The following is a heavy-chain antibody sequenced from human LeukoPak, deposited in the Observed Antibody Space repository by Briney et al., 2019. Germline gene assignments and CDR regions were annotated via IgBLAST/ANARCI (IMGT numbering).Heavy chain of an antibody. D-gene: IGHD3-22*01. CDR3: AKAIDYYDSSGNGMDV. CDR1: GFTFSTYT. CDR2: ISWDGGST. J-gene: IGHJ6*02. Sequence: GGSLRLSCAASGFTFSTYTMHWVRQAPGKGLEWVSLISWDGGSTYYADSVKGRFTISRDNSKNSLYLQMNSLRTEDTALYYCAKAIDYYDSSGNGMDVWGQGTTVTVSS. V-gene: IGHV3-43*01.